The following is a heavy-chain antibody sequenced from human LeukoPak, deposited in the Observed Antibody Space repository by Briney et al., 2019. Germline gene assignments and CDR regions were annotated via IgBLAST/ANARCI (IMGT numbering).Heavy chain of an antibody. D-gene: IGHD6-13*01. Sequence: PGGSLRLSCAASGFTFDDYAMHWVRQAPGKGLEWVSGISWNSGSIGYADSVKGRFTISRDNAKNSLYLQMNSLRAEDTALYYCAKESLYSSSWKGDWFDPWGQGTLVTVSS. J-gene: IGHJ5*02. CDR1: GFTFDDYA. CDR3: AKESLYSSSWKGDWFDP. CDR2: ISWNSGSI. V-gene: IGHV3-9*01.